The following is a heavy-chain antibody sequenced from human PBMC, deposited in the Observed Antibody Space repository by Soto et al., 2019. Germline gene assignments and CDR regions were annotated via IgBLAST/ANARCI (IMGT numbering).Heavy chain of an antibody. CDR1: GGCISSSGYY. CDR3: ARRVGDNWNGEKQYYFDY. V-gene: IGHV4-39*01. Sequence: SETLSLTCTVCGGCISSSGYYWGWIRQPPGKGLEWIGSIYYSGSTYYNPSLKSRVTISVDTSKNQFSLKLSSVTAADTAVYYCARRVGDNWNGEKQYYFDYWGQGTLVTVSS. J-gene: IGHJ4*02. D-gene: IGHD1-20*01. CDR2: IYYSGST.